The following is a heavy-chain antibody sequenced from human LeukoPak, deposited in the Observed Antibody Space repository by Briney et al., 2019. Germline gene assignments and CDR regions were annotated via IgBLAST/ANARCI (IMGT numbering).Heavy chain of an antibody. Sequence: PGRSLRLSCAASGFTFSSYGMHWVRQAPGKGLEWVAVISYDGSNKYYADSVKGRFTISRDNSKNTLYLQMNSLRAEDTAVYYCARPLGGRYSDWLSYGMDVWGQGTTVTVSS. CDR2: ISYDGSNK. D-gene: IGHD3-9*01. CDR1: GFTFSSYG. CDR3: ARPLGGRYSDWLSYGMDV. V-gene: IGHV3-30*03. J-gene: IGHJ6*02.